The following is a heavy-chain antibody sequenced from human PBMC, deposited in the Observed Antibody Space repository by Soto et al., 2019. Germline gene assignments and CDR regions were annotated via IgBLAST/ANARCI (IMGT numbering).Heavy chain of an antibody. CDR3: ARDMYSSSSPSHSFGMDV. Sequence: SVKVSCKASGGTFSSYAISWVRQAPGQGLEWMGGIIPIFGTANYAQKFQGRVTITADESTSTAYMELSSLRSEDTAVYYCARDMYSSSSPSHSFGMDVWGQGTTVTVSS. D-gene: IGHD6-6*01. V-gene: IGHV1-69*13. CDR1: GGTFSSYA. CDR2: IIPIFGTA. J-gene: IGHJ6*02.